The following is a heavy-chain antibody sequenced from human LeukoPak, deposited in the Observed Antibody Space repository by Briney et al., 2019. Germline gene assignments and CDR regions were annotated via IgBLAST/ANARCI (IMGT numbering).Heavy chain of an antibody. Sequence: SETLSLTCAVYGGSFSGYYWSWIRQPPGKALEWIGEINHSGSTNYNPSLKSRVTISVGTSKNQFSLKLSSVTAADTAVYYCARSYSSSWTFYYYYMDVWGKGTTVTVSS. CDR1: GGSFSGYY. CDR3: ARSYSSSWTFYYYYMDV. D-gene: IGHD6-13*01. V-gene: IGHV4-34*01. J-gene: IGHJ6*03. CDR2: INHSGST.